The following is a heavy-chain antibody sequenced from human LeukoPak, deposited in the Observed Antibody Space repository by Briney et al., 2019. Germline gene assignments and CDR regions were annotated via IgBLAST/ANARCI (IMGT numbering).Heavy chain of an antibody. CDR3: ARVRRYCSGGSCYSGFDY. J-gene: IGHJ4*02. CDR2: ISISGSTI. Sequence: GGSLRLSCAPSGFTFSSYEMNWVRQAPGKGLEWVAYISISGSTIYYADSVKGRFTISRDNAKKSLYLQMNSLRAEDTAVYYCARVRRYCSGGSCYSGFDYWGQGTLVTVSS. D-gene: IGHD2-15*01. CDR1: GFTFSSYE. V-gene: IGHV3-48*03.